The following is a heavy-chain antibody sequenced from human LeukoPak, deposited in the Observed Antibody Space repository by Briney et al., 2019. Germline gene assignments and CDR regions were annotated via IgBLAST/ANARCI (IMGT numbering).Heavy chain of an antibody. Sequence: PGGSLRLSCAASGFTFSSYSVTWVRQAPGQWLDWVSSISSSSSYIYYADSVRGRFTISRDNAKNSLYLQMNSLRAEDTAVYYCARDNTGSVRGVIISGSMDVWGQGTTVTVSS. CDR2: ISSSSSYI. CDR3: ARDNTGSVRGVIISGSMDV. J-gene: IGHJ6*02. CDR1: GFTFSSYS. D-gene: IGHD3-10*01. V-gene: IGHV3-21*01.